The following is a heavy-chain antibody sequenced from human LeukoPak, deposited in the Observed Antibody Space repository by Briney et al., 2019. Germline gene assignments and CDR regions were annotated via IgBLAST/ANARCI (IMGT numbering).Heavy chain of an antibody. Sequence: GGSLRLSCAASGFTFSSYWMHWVRQAPGKGLVWVSRINSDGSSTSYADSVKGRFTISRDNAKNTLYLQMNSLRAEDTAVYYRARKTGSYYYFDSWGQGTLVTVSS. D-gene: IGHD1-26*01. V-gene: IGHV3-74*01. CDR3: ARKTGSYYYFDS. CDR1: GFTFSSYW. CDR2: INSDGSST. J-gene: IGHJ4*02.